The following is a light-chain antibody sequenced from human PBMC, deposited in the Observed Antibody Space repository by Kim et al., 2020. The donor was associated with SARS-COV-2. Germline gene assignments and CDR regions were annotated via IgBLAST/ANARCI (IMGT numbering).Light chain of an antibody. CDR1: SLRSYY. CDR2: GKN. J-gene: IGLJ2*01. CDR3: NSRDSSGNVV. Sequence: VALGQKIGITCKGDSLRSYYASWYQQKPGQAPVLVIYGKNNRPSGIPDRFSGSSSGNTASLTITGAQAEDEADYYCNSRDSSGNVVFGGGTQLTVL. V-gene: IGLV3-19*01.